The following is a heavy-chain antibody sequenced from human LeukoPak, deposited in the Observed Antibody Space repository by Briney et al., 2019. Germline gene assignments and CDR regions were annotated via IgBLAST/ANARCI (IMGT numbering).Heavy chain of an antibody. Sequence: KPSETLSLTCTVSGGSISSSSYYRGWIRQPPGKGLEWIGSIYYSGSTYYNPSLKSRVTISVDTSKNQFSLKLSSVTAADTAVYYCASTVAGTGYFDYWGQGTLVTVSS. V-gene: IGHV4-39*01. J-gene: IGHJ4*02. CDR2: IYYSGST. CDR1: GGSISSSSYY. CDR3: ASTVAGTGYFDY. D-gene: IGHD6-19*01.